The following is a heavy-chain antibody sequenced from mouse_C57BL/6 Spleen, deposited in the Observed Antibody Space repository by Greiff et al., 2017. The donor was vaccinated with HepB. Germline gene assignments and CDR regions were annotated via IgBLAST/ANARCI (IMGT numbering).Heavy chain of an antibody. Sequence: EVKLQESGPGLVKPSQSLSLTCSVTGYSITSGYYWNWIRQFPGNKLEWMGYISYDGSNNYNPSLKNRISLTRDTSKNQFCLKLNSVTTEDTATYYCARGSTPYYFDYWGQGTTLTVSA. CDR3: ARGSTPYYFDY. J-gene: IGHJ2*01. V-gene: IGHV3-6*01. CDR1: GYSITSGYY. D-gene: IGHD1-1*01. CDR2: ISYDGSN.